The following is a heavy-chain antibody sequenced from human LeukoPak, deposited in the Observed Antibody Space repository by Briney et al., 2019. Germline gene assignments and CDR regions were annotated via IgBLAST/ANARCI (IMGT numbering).Heavy chain of an antibody. CDR3: ARDGVGYSYGQGVGMDV. D-gene: IGHD5-18*01. CDR2: ISSSSNTI. J-gene: IGHJ6*02. V-gene: IGHV3-48*03. CDR1: GFTFSSYE. Sequence: GGSLRLSCAASGFTFSSYEMNWVRQAPGKGLEWVSYISSSSNTIYYADSVKGRFTISRDNAKNSLYLQMNSLRAEDTAVYYCARDGVGYSYGQGVGMDVWGQGTTVTVS.